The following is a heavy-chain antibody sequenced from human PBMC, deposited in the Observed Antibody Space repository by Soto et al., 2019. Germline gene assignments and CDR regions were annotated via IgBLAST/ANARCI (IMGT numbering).Heavy chain of an antibody. V-gene: IGHV4-39*01. Sequence: PSETLSLTCTVSGGSISSSSYYWGWIRQPPGKGLEWIGSIYYSGSTYYNPSLKSRVTISVDTSKNQFSLKLSSVTAADTAVYYCAVYYGSGSWFGPWGQGTLVTVSS. D-gene: IGHD3-10*01. CDR3: AVYYGSGSWFGP. CDR2: IYYSGST. J-gene: IGHJ5*02. CDR1: GGSISSSSYY.